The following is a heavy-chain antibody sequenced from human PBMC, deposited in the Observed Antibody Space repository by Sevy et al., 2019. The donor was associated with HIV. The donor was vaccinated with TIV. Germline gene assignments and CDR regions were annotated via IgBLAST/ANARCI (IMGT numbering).Heavy chain of an antibody. Sequence: GGSLRLSCAASGFTFTSYAMSWVRQAPGRGLEWVSAISGEGLYIFYGDSVQDRFTISRDNSRNTLYLQMNSLRADDTAVYYCAKEEGYRTGYFDFWGQGILVTVSS. J-gene: IGHJ4*02. V-gene: IGHV3-23*01. CDR2: ISGEGLYI. D-gene: IGHD6-13*01. CDR3: AKEEGYRTGYFDF. CDR1: GFTFTSYA.